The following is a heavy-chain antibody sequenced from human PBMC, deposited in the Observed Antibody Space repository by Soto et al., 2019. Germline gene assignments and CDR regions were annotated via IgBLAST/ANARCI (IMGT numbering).Heavy chain of an antibody. CDR2: ITPIFGTA. J-gene: IGHJ4*02. Sequence: PWPQVKVSCKASGGTFSSYAISLVRQAPGQGLEWMGGITPIFGTANYAQKFQGRVTITADKSTSTAYMELSSLRSEDTAVYYCARDAQQIPYSSSLLKNYFDYWGQGTLVTVSS. CDR1: GGTFSSYA. CDR3: ARDAQQIPYSSSLLKNYFDY. V-gene: IGHV1-69*06. D-gene: IGHD6-13*01.